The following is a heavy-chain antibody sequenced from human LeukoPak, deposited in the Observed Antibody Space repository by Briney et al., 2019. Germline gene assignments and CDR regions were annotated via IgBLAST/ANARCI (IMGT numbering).Heavy chain of an antibody. D-gene: IGHD2-2*01. CDR1: GYSISSGYY. J-gene: IGHJ5*02. Sequence: SETLSLTXAVSGYSISSGYYWGWIRQPPGKGLEWIGSIYHSGSTYYNPSLKSRVTISVDTSKNQFSLKLSSVTAADTAVYYCARHTLGYCSNTSCYLGRAFDPWGQGTLVTVSS. CDR2: IYHSGST. V-gene: IGHV4-38-2*01. CDR3: ARHTLGYCSNTSCYLGRAFDP.